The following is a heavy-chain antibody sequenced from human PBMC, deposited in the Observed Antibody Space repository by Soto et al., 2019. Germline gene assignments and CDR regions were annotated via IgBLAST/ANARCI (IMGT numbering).Heavy chain of an antibody. Sequence: PGGSLRLSCAASGFTFSSYAMSWVRQAPGKGLEWVSAISGSGGSTYYADSVKGRFTISRDNSKNTLYLQMNSLRAEDTAVYYWVRQSLGNIRLRDFDCWGQGTLVTVSS. J-gene: IGHJ4*02. CDR2: ISGSGGST. D-gene: IGHD1-1*01. CDR1: GFTFSSYA. V-gene: IGHV3-23*01. CDR3: VRQSLGNIRLRDFDC.